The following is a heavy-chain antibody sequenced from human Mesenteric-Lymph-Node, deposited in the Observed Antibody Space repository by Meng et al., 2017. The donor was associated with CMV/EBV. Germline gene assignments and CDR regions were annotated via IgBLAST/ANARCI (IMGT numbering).Heavy chain of an antibody. CDR2: IYSGGSST. D-gene: IGHD6-19*01. J-gene: IGHJ4*02. CDR3: AISRGSSGWYQFDY. V-gene: IGHV3-23*03. CDR1: GFTFSSYA. Sequence: ASGFTFSSYAMSWVRQAPGKGLEWVSVIYSGGSSTYYADSVKGRFTISRDNSKNTLYLQMNSLRAEDTAVYYCAISRGSSGWYQFDYWGQGTLVTVSS.